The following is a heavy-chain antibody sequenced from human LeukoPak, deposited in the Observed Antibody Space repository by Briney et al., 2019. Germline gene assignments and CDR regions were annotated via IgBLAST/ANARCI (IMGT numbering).Heavy chain of an antibody. D-gene: IGHD3-22*01. Sequence: SGGSLRLSCAASGFTFSSYSKNWVRQAPGKGLGWVSSISSSSSDIYYADSVKGRFTISRDNAKNSLYLQMHSLGAEDTAVYYCARSVSPRTRKIVVLWACAFDIWGQGTMVTVSS. V-gene: IGHV3-21*01. J-gene: IGHJ3*02. CDR3: ARSVSPRTRKIVVLWACAFDI. CDR2: ISSSSSDI. CDR1: GFTFSSYS.